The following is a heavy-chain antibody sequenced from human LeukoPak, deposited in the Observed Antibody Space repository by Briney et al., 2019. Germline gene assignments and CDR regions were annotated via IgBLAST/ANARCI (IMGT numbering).Heavy chain of an antibody. D-gene: IGHD6-6*01. J-gene: IGHJ4*02. Sequence: GESLRISCKGSGYSFTSYWIGWVRQIPGKGLEWMGIIYPGDSDTRYSPSFQGQVAISADKSINTAYLQWSSLKASDTAMYYCARLLRAGYSSSSRDYWGQGTLVTVSS. CDR1: GYSFTSYW. CDR3: ARLLRAGYSSSSRDY. V-gene: IGHV5-51*01. CDR2: IYPGDSDT.